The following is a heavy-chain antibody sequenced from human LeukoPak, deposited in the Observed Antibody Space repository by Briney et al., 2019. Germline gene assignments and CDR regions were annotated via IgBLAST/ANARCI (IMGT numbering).Heavy chain of an antibody. V-gene: IGHV4-59*02. CDR2: IYKIGTT. J-gene: IGHJ4*02. CDR1: GDSVTGYY. CDR3: VIGVGWQPDY. Sequence: SETLSLTCTVFGDSVTGYYLNWVRQPPGKGLEWIGHIYKIGTTNYNPSLKSRLTISADTSKNQLSLKLRSVTAADTAVYCCVIGVGWQPDYWGQGALVTVSS. D-gene: IGHD2-15*01.